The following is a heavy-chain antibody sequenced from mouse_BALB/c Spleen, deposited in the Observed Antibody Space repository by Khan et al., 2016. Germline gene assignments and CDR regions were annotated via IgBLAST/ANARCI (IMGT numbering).Heavy chain of an antibody. CDR2: ISYSGRT. Sequence: VQLKESGPGLVKPSQSLSLTCTVTGYSITSGYGWNWIRQFPGNKLEWMGYISYSGRTNYNQSLKSRISITRDTSKNQFFLQLNSVTTEDTATYYCARTARIKYWGQGTTLTVSS. V-gene: IGHV3-2*02. J-gene: IGHJ2*01. CDR1: GYSITSGYG. D-gene: IGHD1-2*01. CDR3: ARTARIKY.